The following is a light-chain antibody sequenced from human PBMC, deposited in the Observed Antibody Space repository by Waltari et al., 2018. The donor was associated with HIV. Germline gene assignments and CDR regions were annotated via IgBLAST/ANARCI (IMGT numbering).Light chain of an antibody. Sequence: QSVLTQPPSASGTPGQRVTISCSGRSSNIGINTVNWYLHLPGTAPKLLIYNNDQRPSGVPDRFSGSKSGTSASLAITGLQSDDEADYYCAAWDDSLNGHVVFGGGTKLTVL. CDR2: NND. J-gene: IGLJ2*01. V-gene: IGLV1-44*01. CDR1: SSNIGINT. CDR3: AAWDDSLNGHVV.